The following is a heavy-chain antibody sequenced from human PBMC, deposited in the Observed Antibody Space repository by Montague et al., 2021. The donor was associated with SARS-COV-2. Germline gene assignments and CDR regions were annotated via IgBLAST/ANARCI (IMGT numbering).Heavy chain of an antibody. CDR2: INYSGST. J-gene: IGHJ6*02. D-gene: IGHD2/OR15-2a*01. CDR3: ARPGRAPFHYAMDV. Sequence: SETLSLTCTVSGGSVSSWGYYWSWIRQPPGKRLEWIGYINYSGSTNYNPSLKSRVTISVDMSRNQFSLKLRSVTAADTAIYYCARPGRAPFHYAMDVWGQGTPVTVSS. V-gene: IGHV4-61*08. CDR1: GGSVSSWGYY.